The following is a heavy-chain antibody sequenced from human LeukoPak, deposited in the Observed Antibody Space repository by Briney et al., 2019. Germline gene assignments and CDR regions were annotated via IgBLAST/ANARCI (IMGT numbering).Heavy chain of an antibody. D-gene: IGHD1-26*01. CDR2: IYYSGST. CDR1: GGSISSYY. Sequence: SETLSLTCTVSGGSISSYYWSWIRQPPGKGLEWIGYIYYSGSTNYNPSLKSRVTISVDTSENQFSLKLSSVTAADTAVYYCARSQGGSYSHNWFDPWGQGTLVTVSS. J-gene: IGHJ5*02. V-gene: IGHV4-59*01. CDR3: ARSQGGSYSHNWFDP.